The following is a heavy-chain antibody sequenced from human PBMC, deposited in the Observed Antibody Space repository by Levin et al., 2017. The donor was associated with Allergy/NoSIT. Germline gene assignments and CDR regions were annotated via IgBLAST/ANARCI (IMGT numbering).Heavy chain of an antibody. V-gene: IGHV1-69*02. D-gene: IGHD1-1*01. CDR1: GGTFSSYT. CDR2: IIPILGIA. CDR3: ARLYNWNGGGFDY. Sequence: KISCKASGGTFSSYTISWVRQAPGQGLEWMGRIIPILGIANYAQKFQGRVTITADKSTSTAYMELSSLRSEDTAVYYCARLYNWNGGGFDYWGQGTLVTVSS. J-gene: IGHJ4*02.